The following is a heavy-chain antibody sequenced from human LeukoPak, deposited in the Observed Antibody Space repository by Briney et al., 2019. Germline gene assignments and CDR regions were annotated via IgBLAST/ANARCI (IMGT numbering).Heavy chain of an antibody. D-gene: IGHD2-2*01. V-gene: IGHV4-38-2*02. CDR1: GYSISSGYY. CDR3: ARGYCSSTICPNWFDP. Sequence: SETLSLTCTVSGYSISSGYYWGWIRQPPGKGLEWIGSIYHSGSTYYNPSLKSRVTISVDTSKNQFSLKLSSVTAADTAVYYCARGYCSSTICPNWFDPWGQGTLVTVSS. CDR2: IYHSGST. J-gene: IGHJ5*02.